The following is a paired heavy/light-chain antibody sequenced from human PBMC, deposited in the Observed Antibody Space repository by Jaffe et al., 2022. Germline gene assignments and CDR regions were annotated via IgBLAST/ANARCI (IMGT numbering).Light chain of an antibody. CDR2: AAS. V-gene: IGKV1-39*01. CDR1: QSISSY. Sequence: DIQMTQSPSSLSASVGDRVTITCRASQSISSYLNWYQQKPGKAPKLLIYAASSLQSGVPSRFSGSGSGTDFTLTISSLQPEDFATYYCQQSYSTAHFTFGPGTKVDIK. CDR3: QQSYSTAHFT. J-gene: IGKJ3*01.
Heavy chain of an antibody. J-gene: IGHJ4*02. CDR2: ISGSGGST. CDR3: AKEVKVQLWLYRKNYFDY. CDR1: GFTFSSYA. D-gene: IGHD5-18*01. Sequence: EVQLLESGGGLVQPGGSLRLSCAASGFTFSSYAMSWVRQAPGKGLEWVSAISGSGGSTYYADSVKGRFTISRDNSKNTLYLQMNSLRAEDTAVYYCAKEVKVQLWLYRKNYFDYWGQGTLVTVSS. V-gene: IGHV3-23*01.